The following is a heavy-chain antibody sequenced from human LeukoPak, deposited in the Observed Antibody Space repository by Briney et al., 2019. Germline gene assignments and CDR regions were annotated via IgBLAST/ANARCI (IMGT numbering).Heavy chain of an antibody. CDR2: ISAYNGNT. CDR3: AREARQLQDFDY. J-gene: IGHJ4*02. D-gene: IGHD2-2*01. V-gene: IGHV1-18*01. Sequence: GGSVKVSCKASGYTFTSYGISWVRQAPGQGLEWMGWISAYNGNTNYAQKLQGRVTTTTDTSTSTAYMELRSLRSDDTAVYYCAREARQLQDFDYWGQGTLVTVSS. CDR1: GYTFTSYG.